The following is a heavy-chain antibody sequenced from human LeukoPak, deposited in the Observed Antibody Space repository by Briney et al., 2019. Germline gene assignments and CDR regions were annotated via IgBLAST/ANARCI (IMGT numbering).Heavy chain of an antibody. CDR1: GYSFTSYW. CDR3: AIRGYSYGFDYYMDV. Sequence: GESLKISCKGSGYSFTSYWIGWVRQMPGKGLEWMGIIYPGDSDTRYSPSFQGQVTISADKSISTAYLQWSSLKASDTAMYYCAIRGYSYGFDYYMDVWGKGTTVTVSS. D-gene: IGHD5-18*01. J-gene: IGHJ6*03. V-gene: IGHV5-51*01. CDR2: IYPGDSDT.